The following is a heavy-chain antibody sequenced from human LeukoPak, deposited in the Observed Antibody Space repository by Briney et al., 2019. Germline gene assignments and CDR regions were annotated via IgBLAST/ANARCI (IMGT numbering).Heavy chain of an antibody. CDR3: ARGSGQAYFDYFDY. V-gene: IGHV4-59*11. J-gene: IGHJ4*02. CDR2: IYYSGST. Sequence: SETLSLTCTVSGGSISSHYWSWIRQPPGKGLEWIGYIYYSGSTNYNPSLKSRVTISVDTSKNQFSLKLSSVTAADTAVYYCARGSGQAYFDYFDYWGQGTLVTVSS. CDR1: GGSISSHY. D-gene: IGHD2-8*02.